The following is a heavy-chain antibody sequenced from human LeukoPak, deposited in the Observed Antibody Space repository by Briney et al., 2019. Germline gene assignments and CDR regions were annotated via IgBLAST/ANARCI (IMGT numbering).Heavy chain of an antibody. J-gene: IGHJ4*02. CDR1: GGSIRSYY. V-gene: IGHV4-59*01. D-gene: IGHD3-22*01. Sequence: PETLSLTRTVSGGSIRSYYWSCIRQPPRKGLEWIGYIYYSGSTSYNPSLKSRVTISVDTSKNQFSLKLSSVTAADMAVYYCARVRAKYDSSGYYYLRFFDYWGQGTLVTVSS. CDR2: IYYSGST. CDR3: ARVRAKYDSSGYYYLRFFDY.